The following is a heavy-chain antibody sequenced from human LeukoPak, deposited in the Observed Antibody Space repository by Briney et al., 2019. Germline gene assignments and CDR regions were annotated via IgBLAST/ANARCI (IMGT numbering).Heavy chain of an antibody. CDR2: ISYDGKKT. J-gene: IGHJ4*02. CDR3: AKENTNSADYFDY. D-gene: IGHD2-21*01. V-gene: IGHV3-30*18. CDR1: GFTFSNHG. Sequence: GGSLRLSCAASGFTFSNHGIHWVRQAPGKGLEWVAVISYDGKKTYYADSVKGRFTISRDNSKNTLYLQMNSLRLEDTAVYHCAKENTNSADYFDYWGQGTLVIVSS.